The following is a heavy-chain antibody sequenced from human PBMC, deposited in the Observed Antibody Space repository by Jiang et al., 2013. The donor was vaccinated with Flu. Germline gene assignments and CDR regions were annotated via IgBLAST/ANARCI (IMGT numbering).Heavy chain of an antibody. CDR2: IIPIFGIT. CDR3: ARGGGRITAAGTKYYYYQMDV. Sequence: GAEVKKPGSSVKVSCMASGGTFSSYAISWVRQAPGQGLEWMGGIIPIFGITSNAQKFQGRITITADELTRTAYMELSSLRAEDTAVYYCARGGGRITAAGTKYYYYQMDVWGQGTTVIVSS. D-gene: IGHD6-25*01. CDR1: GGTFSSYA. V-gene: IGHV1-69*01. J-gene: IGHJ6*02.